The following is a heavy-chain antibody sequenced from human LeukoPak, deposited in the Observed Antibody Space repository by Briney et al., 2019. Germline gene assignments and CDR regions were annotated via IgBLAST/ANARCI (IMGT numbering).Heavy chain of an antibody. V-gene: IGHV4-4*07. D-gene: IGHD1-26*01. J-gene: IGHJ4*02. CDR1: GGSISNFY. Sequence: PSETLSLTCTVSGGSISNFYLSWIRQAAGKGLEWIGRIYPRGSDYNPSLKSRVTMSLDTSKNQFSLKLSSVTAADTAVYYCASLRERSYYARGFDYWGQGTLVTVSS. CDR3: ASLRERSYYARGFDY. CDR2: IYPRGS.